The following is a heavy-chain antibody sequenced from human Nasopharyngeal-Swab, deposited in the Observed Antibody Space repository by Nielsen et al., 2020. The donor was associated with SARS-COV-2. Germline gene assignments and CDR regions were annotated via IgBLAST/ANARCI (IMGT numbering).Heavy chain of an antibody. J-gene: IGHJ6*02. CDR2: ISSSSSYI. V-gene: IGHV3-21*01. CDR1: GFTFGSYS. CDR3: ARDEQLAYGMDV. Sequence: GESLKISCAASGFTFGSYSMNWVRQAPGKGLEWVSSISSSSSYIYYADSVKGRFTISRDNAKNSLYLQMNSLRAEDTAVYYCARDEQLAYGMDVWGQGTTVTVSS. D-gene: IGHD6-6*01.